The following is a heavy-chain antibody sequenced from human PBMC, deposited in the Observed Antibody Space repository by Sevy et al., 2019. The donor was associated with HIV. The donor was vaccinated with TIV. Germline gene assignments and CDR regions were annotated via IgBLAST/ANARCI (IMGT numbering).Heavy chain of an antibody. V-gene: IGHV1-8*01. Sequence: ASVKVSCKASGYTFTSYDINWVRQATGQGLEWMGWMNPNSGNTGYAQKFQGRVTMTRNTSISTAYMELSSLRSEDTAVYYCAGAPPNDYGDYRTFDYWGQGTLVTVSS. J-gene: IGHJ4*02. CDR3: AGAPPNDYGDYRTFDY. D-gene: IGHD4-17*01. CDR1: GYTFTSYD. CDR2: MNPNSGNT.